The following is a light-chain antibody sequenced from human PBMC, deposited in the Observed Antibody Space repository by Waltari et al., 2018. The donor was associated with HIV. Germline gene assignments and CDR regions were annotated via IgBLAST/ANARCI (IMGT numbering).Light chain of an antibody. J-gene: IGKJ2*01. V-gene: IGKV2-28*01. CDR3: HQYYSTPQT. CDR2: LGS. Sequence: DIVMTQSPLSLPVTPGEPASISCRSSQSLLHSNGYNYLDWYLQKPGQSPQVLIYLGSHRASGVPDRFSGSGSGTDFTLTISSLQAEDVAVYYCHQYYSTPQTFGQGTKLEIK. CDR1: QSLLHSNGYNY.